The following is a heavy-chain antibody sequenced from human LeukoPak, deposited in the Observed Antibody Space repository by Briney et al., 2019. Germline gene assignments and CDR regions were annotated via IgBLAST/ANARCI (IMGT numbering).Heavy chain of an antibody. CDR3: ARGMTTNYYYYYGMDV. Sequence: KPSETLSLTCTVSGGSISSYYWSWIRQPPGKGLEWIGYIYYSGSTIYNPSLKSRVTISVDTSKNQFSLKLSSVTAADTAVYYCARGMTTNYYYYYGMDVWGQGTTVTVSS. J-gene: IGHJ6*02. CDR1: GGSISSYY. V-gene: IGHV4-59*01. D-gene: IGHD4-11*01. CDR2: IYYSGST.